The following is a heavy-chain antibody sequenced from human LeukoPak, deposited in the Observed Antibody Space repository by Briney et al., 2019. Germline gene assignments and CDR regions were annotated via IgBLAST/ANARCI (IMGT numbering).Heavy chain of an antibody. D-gene: IGHD5-18*01. J-gene: IGHJ4*02. CDR1: GGTFSSYA. CDR3: ARGQGRGYSYDSFDY. CDR2: IIPIFGTA. V-gene: IGHV1-69*01. Sequence: KVSCKASGGTFSSYAISWVGQAHGQGLEWMGGIIPIFGTANYAQKIQGRVTINADESRSKAYMEVRRLRSEDTAVYYCARGQGRGYSYDSFDYWGQGTLVTVSS.